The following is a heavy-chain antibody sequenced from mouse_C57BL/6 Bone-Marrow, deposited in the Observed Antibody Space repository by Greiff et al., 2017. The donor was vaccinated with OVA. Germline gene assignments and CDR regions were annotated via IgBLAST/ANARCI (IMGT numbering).Heavy chain of an antibody. Sequence: VQLQQSGAELVRPGASVKLSCKASGYTFTDYYINWVKQRPGQGLEWIARIYPGSGNTYYNEKFKGKATLTAEKSSSTAYMQLSSLTSEDSAVYFCAREDYYGSSYEPYWGQGTTLTVSS. CDR1: GYTFTDYY. J-gene: IGHJ2*01. V-gene: IGHV1-76*01. D-gene: IGHD1-1*01. CDR3: AREDYYGSSYEPY. CDR2: IYPGSGNT.